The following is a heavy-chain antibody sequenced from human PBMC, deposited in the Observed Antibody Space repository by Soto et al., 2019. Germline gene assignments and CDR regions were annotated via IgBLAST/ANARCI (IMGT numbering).Heavy chain of an antibody. J-gene: IGHJ5*01. V-gene: IGHV4-38-2*02. Sequence: SETLSLTCSVSSHSISSGFFWGWIRQPLGKGLEWIGSIFHTGDTYYNPSLKSRTTLSVDTAKNQFSLKLTSLTAADTAVYYCARDTNSLDSWGLGTLVTVS. CDR1: SHSISSGFF. D-gene: IGHD1-1*01. CDR2: IFHTGDT. CDR3: ARDTNSLDS.